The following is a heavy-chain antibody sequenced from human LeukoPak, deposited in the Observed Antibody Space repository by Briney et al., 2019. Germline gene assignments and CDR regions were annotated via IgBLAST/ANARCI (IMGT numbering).Heavy chain of an antibody. D-gene: IGHD6-13*01. CDR2: IYYSGST. CDR1: GGSISTYD. J-gene: IGHJ5*02. CDR3: ARTQQRLVLGWFDP. Sequence: SETLSLTCTVSGGSISTYDWSWIRQPPGKGLEWIGYIYYSGSTNYNPSLKSRVTISVDTSKNQFSLKLSSVTAADTAVYYCARTQQRLVLGWFDPWGQGTLVTVSS. V-gene: IGHV4-59*01.